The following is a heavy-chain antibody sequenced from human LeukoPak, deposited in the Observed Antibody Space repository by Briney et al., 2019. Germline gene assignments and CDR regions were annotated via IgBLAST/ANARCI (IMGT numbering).Heavy chain of an antibody. Sequence: ASVKVSCTASGYTFTSYGISWVRPAPGQGLEWMGWISAYNGNTNCAQKLQGRVTMTTDTSTSTAYMELRSLRSDDTAVYYCARAKTIAAAELGYYYYGMDVWGQGTTVTVSS. CDR1: GYTFTSYG. CDR2: ISAYNGNT. J-gene: IGHJ6*02. D-gene: IGHD6-13*01. V-gene: IGHV1-18*01. CDR3: ARAKTIAAAELGYYYYGMDV.